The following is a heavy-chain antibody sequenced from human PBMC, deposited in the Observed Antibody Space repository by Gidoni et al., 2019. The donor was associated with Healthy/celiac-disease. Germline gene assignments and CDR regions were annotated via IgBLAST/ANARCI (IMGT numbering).Heavy chain of an antibody. Sequence: QVQLQQWGAGLLKPSETLSLTCAVYGGSFSGYYWSWIRQPPGKGLEWIGEINHSGSTNYNPSLKSRVTISVDTSKNQFSLKLSSVTAADTAVYYCARGGYYGSGKGGDYWGQGTLVTVSS. CDR3: ARGGYYGSGKGGDY. J-gene: IGHJ4*02. D-gene: IGHD3-10*01. CDR1: GGSFSGYY. CDR2: INHSGST. V-gene: IGHV4-34*01.